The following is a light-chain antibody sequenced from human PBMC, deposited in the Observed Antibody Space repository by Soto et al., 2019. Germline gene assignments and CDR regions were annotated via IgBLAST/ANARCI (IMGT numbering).Light chain of an antibody. CDR1: QTVSSSY. Sequence: LVLPHSTGTLSVSPLSISSIYGLYSQTVSSSYLAWSQQKPGQAPRLLIYGASNRATGIPDRFGGSGSGADFTLTISRLEPEDFAVYYCQQYGSSPRTFGQGTTVDIK. J-gene: IGKJ1*01. CDR2: GAS. V-gene: IGKV3-20*01. CDR3: QQYGSSPRT.